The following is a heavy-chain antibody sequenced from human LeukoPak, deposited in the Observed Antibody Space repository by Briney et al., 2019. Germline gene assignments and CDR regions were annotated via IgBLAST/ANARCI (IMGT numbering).Heavy chain of an antibody. CDR3: ARGSPSWEDFDY. CDR1: GFTFSSYW. D-gene: IGHD2-2*01. V-gene: IGHV3-74*01. Sequence: GGSPRLSCAASGFTFSSYWMHWVRQAPGKGLVWVSRINSDGSSTSYADSVKGRFTISRDNAKNTLYLQMNSLRAEDTAVYYCARGSPSWEDFDYWGQGTLVTVSS. CDR2: INSDGSST. J-gene: IGHJ4*02.